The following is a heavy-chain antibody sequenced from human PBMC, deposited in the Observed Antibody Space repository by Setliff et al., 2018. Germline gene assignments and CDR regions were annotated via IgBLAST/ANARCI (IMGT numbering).Heavy chain of an antibody. CDR2: VYYSGTA. V-gene: IGHV4-59*12. J-gene: IGHJ2*01. Sequence: SETLSLTCTVSDGSLSTYYWSWIRQPPGKGLEYIGYVYYSGTANYSPSLKSRVIISVDTSKNQFSLKLSSVTAADTAVYYCARDGVEDGRGATRIFDLWGRGTLVTVSS. D-gene: IGHD3-10*02. CDR1: DGSLSTYY. CDR3: ARDGVEDGRGATRIFDL.